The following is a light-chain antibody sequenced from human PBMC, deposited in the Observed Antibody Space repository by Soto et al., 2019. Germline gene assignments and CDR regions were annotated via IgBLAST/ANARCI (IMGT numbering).Light chain of an antibody. CDR2: EVT. CDR3: CSYAGSGSFYV. Sequence: QSVLTQPASVSGSPGQSITISCTGSSSDVGTYNLVSWYQQHAGKAPKLMIYEVTKRPSGVSNRFSGSKSGNTASLTISGLQAEDEADYYCCSYAGSGSFYVFGTGTKVTVL. CDR1: SSDVGTYNL. V-gene: IGLV2-23*02. J-gene: IGLJ1*01.